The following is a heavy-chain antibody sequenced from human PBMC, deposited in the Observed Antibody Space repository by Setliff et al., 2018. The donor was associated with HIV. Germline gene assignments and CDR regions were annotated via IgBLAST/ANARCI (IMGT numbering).Heavy chain of an antibody. J-gene: IGHJ3*02. V-gene: IGHV4-31*03. CDR3: AKSSRLTSLRNAFDI. CDR1: SGSISSGGYF. Sequence: SETLSLTCTVSSGSISSGGYFWGWIRQHPGKGLEWIGYIYYTGSTYYNPSLKSRVTISIDTSKNQFSLNLSSVTAADSAVYYCAKSSRLTSLRNAFDIWGQGAVVTVSS. CDR2: IYYTGST.